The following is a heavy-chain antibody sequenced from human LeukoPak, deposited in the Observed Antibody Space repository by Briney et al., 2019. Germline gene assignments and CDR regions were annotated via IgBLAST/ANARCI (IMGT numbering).Heavy chain of an antibody. Sequence: GRSLRLSCAASGFTFSSYGMHWVRQAPGKGLEWVSAISGSGGSTYYADSVKGRFTISRDNSKNTLYLQMNSLRAEDTAVYYCAKTHYYDSSGVPGDYWGQGTLVTVSS. V-gene: IGHV3-23*01. J-gene: IGHJ4*02. CDR2: ISGSGGST. CDR1: GFTFSSYG. D-gene: IGHD3-22*01. CDR3: AKTHYYDSSGVPGDY.